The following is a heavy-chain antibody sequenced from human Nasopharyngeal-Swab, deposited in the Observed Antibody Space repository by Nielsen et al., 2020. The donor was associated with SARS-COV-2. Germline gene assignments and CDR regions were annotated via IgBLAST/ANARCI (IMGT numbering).Heavy chain of an antibody. CDR2: IYYSGST. CDR3: VGSSWYGDYYYYYGMDV. Sequence: SETLSLTCTVSGGSISSSSYYWGWIRQPPGKGLEWIGSIYYSGSTYYNPSLKSRVTISVDTSKNQFSLKLSSVTAADTAVYYCVGSSWYGDYYYYYGMDVLGQGTTVTVSS. V-gene: IGHV4-39*07. CDR1: GGSISSSSYY. D-gene: IGHD6-13*01. J-gene: IGHJ6*02.